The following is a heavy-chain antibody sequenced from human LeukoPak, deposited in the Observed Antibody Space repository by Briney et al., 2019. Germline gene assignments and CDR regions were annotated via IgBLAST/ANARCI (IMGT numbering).Heavy chain of an antibody. D-gene: IGHD3-10*01. CDR2: ISAYNGNT. CDR1: GYTFTSYG. Sequence: ASVKVSCKASGYTFTSYGISWVRQAPGQGLEWMGWISAYNGNTNYAQKLQGRVTMTTDTSTSTAYMELRSLRSDDTAVYYCAREKGTYYYGSGSYYRYWGQGTLVTVSS. CDR3: AREKGTYYYGSGSYYRY. J-gene: IGHJ4*02. V-gene: IGHV1-18*01.